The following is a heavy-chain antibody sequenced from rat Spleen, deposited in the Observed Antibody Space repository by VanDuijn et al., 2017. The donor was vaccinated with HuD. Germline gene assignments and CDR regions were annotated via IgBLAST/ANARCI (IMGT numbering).Heavy chain of an antibody. V-gene: IGHV3-1*01. CDR2: ISYSDST. D-gene: IGHD1-11*01. J-gene: IGHJ2*01. Sequence: EVQLQESGPGLVKPSQSLSLTCSVTDSSITTNYWGWIRKFPGNKMEWMGYISYSDSTYYNPSLKSRISITSDTSKNQFFLQLNPVTTEDTATYFCARWLLRRVGDYFDYWGQGVMVTVSS. CDR3: ARWLLRRVGDYFDY. CDR1: DSSITTNY.